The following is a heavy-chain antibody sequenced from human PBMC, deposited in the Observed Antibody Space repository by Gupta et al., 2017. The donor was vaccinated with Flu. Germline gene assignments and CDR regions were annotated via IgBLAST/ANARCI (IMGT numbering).Heavy chain of an antibody. D-gene: IGHD3-22*01. CDR2: FIPSLGTP. Sequence: QGQLVQSGAEVQKPGSSAKLSCRASGGTFGSHAINWVRQVSGQGVEWMGEFIPSLGTPDLARKFQDRLSITADVSAGISFMDLRNLRHDDTATYFCVIRDFGNYGAAFRLWGQGTPVSVS. V-gene: IGHV1-69*01. CDR3: VIRDFGNYGAAFRL. J-gene: IGHJ3*01. CDR1: GGTFGSHA.